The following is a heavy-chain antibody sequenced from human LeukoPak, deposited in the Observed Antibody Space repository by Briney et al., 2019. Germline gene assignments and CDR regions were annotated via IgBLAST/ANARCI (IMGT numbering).Heavy chain of an antibody. Sequence: PGVSLTLPCAVWGFIFSTYEMTWVRQATGKGLEWLLYIAASGSTTLYADSVKGRFSISRDNAKNSLHLQMNSLKVEDTAVYYCAKFRYHSNDNNYLDFNYWGQGTLVTVSS. CDR1: GFIFSTYE. V-gene: IGHV3-48*03. CDR3: AKFRYHSNDNNYLDFNY. J-gene: IGHJ4*02. D-gene: IGHD3-22*01. CDR2: IAASGSTT.